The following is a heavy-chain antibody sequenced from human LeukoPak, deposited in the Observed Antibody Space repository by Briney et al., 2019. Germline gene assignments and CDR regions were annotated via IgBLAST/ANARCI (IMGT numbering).Heavy chain of an antibody. J-gene: IGHJ4*02. D-gene: IGHD3-3*01. Sequence: SETLSLTCTVSGGSISSYYWSWIRQPPGEGLEWIGYIYYSGSNNYNPSLKSRVTISVDTSKNQFSLKLSSVTAADTAVYYCARASGYRANFDYWGQGTLVTVSS. CDR1: GGSISSYY. CDR2: IYYSGSN. V-gene: IGHV4-59*01. CDR3: ARASGYRANFDY.